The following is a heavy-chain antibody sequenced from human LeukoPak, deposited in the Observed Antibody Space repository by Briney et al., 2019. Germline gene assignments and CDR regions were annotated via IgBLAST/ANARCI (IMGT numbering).Heavy chain of an antibody. CDR2: ISYDGSNK. CDR1: GFTFSSYG. V-gene: IGHV3-30*18. Sequence: GGSLRLSCAASGFTFSSYGMHWVRQAPGRGLERVGVISYDGSNKYYADSVKARFTISRDNSKTTLYLQMNSLRAEDTAVYYCAKIPGSDSSGYYYGPPDWGQGTLVTVSS. D-gene: IGHD3-22*01. J-gene: IGHJ4*02. CDR3: AKIPGSDSSGYYYGPPD.